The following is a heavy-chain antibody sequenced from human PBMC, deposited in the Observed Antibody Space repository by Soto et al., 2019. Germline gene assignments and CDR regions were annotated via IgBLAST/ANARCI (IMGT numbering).Heavy chain of an antibody. J-gene: IGHJ3*02. CDR1: GYTFTSYD. CDR2: MNPNSGNT. Sequence: ASGKVSCKASGYTFTSYDINWVRQATGQGLEWMGWMNPNSGNTGYAQKFQGRVTMTRNTSISTAYMELSSLRSEDTAVYYCAISQYYDFWSGSANRAFDIWGQGTMVTVSS. CDR3: AISQYYDFWSGSANRAFDI. V-gene: IGHV1-8*01. D-gene: IGHD3-3*01.